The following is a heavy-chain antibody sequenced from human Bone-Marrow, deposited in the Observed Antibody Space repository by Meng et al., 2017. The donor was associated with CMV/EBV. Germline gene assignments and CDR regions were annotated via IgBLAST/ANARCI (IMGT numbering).Heavy chain of an antibody. J-gene: IGHJ4*02. CDR2: IRSKANSYAT. V-gene: IGHV3-73*01. CDR3: AVGSDPYYFDY. Sequence: GESLKISCAASGFTFSGSAMHWVRQASGKGLEWVGRIRSKANSYATAYAASVKGRFTISRDDSKNTAYLQMNSLKTEDTAVYYCAVGSDPYYFDYWGQGTLVTVSS. CDR1: GFTFSGSA. D-gene: IGHD1-26*01.